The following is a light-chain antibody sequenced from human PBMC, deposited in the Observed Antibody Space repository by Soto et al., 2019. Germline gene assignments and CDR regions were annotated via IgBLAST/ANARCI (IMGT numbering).Light chain of an antibody. V-gene: IGKV1-9*01. Sequence: IQLTQSPSSLSASVGDRVTITCRASQGIGRYLAWYQQKPGKAPKLLIYSASTLQSGVPSGFTDSGSGTTFTITLNRLRHEVFAISTCHKLISNRITSGQGTDMEIK. CDR2: SAS. CDR1: QGIGRY. J-gene: IGKJ5*01. CDR3: HKLISNRIT.